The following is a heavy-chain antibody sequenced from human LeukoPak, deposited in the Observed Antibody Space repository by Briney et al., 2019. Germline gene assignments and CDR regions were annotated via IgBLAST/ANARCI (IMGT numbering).Heavy chain of an antibody. V-gene: IGHV4-59*01. CDR1: GGSISSYY. Sequence: SETLSLTCTVSGGSISSYYWSWLRQPPGKGLEWIGYIYYSGSTNYNPSLTSRVTISVDTSKNQFSLKLSSVTAADTAVYYCAREVRGVIITTERITHNWFDPWGQGTLVTVSS. CDR2: IYYSGST. CDR3: AREVRGVIITTERITHNWFDP. J-gene: IGHJ5*02. D-gene: IGHD3-10*01.